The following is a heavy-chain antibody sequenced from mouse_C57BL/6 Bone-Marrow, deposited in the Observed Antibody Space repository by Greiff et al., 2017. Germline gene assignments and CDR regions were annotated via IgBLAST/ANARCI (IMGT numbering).Heavy chain of an antibody. CDR3: ASPYDYDEGVGYFDY. Sequence: QVQLKESGAELARPGASVKLSCKASGYTFTSYGISWVKQRTGQGLEWIGEIYPRSGNTYYNEKFKGKATLTADKSSSTAYMELRSLTSEDSAVYFCASPYDYDEGVGYFDYWGQGTTLTVSS. CDR1: GYTFTSYG. D-gene: IGHD2-4*01. V-gene: IGHV1-81*01. CDR2: IYPRSGNT. J-gene: IGHJ2*01.